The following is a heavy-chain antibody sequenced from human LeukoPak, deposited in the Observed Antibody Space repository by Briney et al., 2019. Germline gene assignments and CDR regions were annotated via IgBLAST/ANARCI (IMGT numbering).Heavy chain of an antibody. Sequence: PSETLSLTCTVSGGSISSYYWSWIRQPPGKGLEWIGYIYYSGSTNYNPSLKSRVTISVDTSKNQFSLKLSSVTAADTAVYYCAKDHYYGSGSYYNPPFDYWGQGTLVTVSS. D-gene: IGHD3-10*01. CDR1: GGSISSYY. J-gene: IGHJ4*02. CDR2: IYYSGST. V-gene: IGHV4-59*12. CDR3: AKDHYYGSGSYYNPPFDY.